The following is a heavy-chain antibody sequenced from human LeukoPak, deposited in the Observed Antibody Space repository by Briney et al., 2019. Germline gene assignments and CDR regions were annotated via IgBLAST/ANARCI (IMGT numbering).Heavy chain of an antibody. CDR3: AKESGKFDS. D-gene: IGHD2-21*01. Sequence: PGGSLRLSCVASGLNFGESAMHWVRQAPGEGLEWVSLISADGGSAFSADSAKGRFSISRDNSKNSLYLQMDSLRSEDTAMYFCAKESGKFDSWGQGTLVVVTS. V-gene: IGHV3-43*02. J-gene: IGHJ4*02. CDR1: GLNFGESA. CDR2: ISADGGSA.